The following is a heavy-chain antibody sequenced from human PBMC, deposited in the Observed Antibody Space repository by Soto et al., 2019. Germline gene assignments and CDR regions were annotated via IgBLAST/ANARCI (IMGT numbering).Heavy chain of an antibody. V-gene: IGHV3-9*01. CDR3: AKGGSGAVAGRTDY. J-gene: IGHJ4*02. Sequence: EVQLVESGGGLVQPGRSLRLSCAASGFTFDDYAMHWVRQVPGKGLEWVSGISWNSGDIGYADSVKGRFTISRDNAKNSLYSQMNSLRAEDTALYYCAKGGSGAVAGRTDYWGQGALVTVSS. D-gene: IGHD6-19*01. CDR2: ISWNSGDI. CDR1: GFTFDDYA.